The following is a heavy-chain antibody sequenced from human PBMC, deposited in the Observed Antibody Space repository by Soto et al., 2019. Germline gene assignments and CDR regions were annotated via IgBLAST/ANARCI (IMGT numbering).Heavy chain of an antibody. V-gene: IGHV4-59*01. CDR2: VHYSGAT. Sequence: SETLSLTCTVSGGSINGYYWNWIRQTPGKGLEWIGYVHYSGATKFRSSLKSRLDISVDTSENQFSLKLTSVTAADTATYYCASEVSSTDGMDVWGQGTTVTVSS. J-gene: IGHJ6*02. CDR1: GGSINGYY. D-gene: IGHD2-15*01. CDR3: ASEVSSTDGMDV.